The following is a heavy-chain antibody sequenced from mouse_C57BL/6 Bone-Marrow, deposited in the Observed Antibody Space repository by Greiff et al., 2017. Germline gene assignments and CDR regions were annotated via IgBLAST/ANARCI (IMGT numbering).Heavy chain of an antibody. CDR3: ARRGDPYDFDY. J-gene: IGHJ2*01. V-gene: IGHV5-12*01. D-gene: IGHD2-13*01. Sequence: EVKLVESGGGLVQPGGSLKLSCAASGFTFSDYYMYWVRQTPEKRLEWVAYISNGGGSTYYPDTVKGRFTISRDNATNTLYLQMSRLKSEDTAMYYCARRGDPYDFDYWGQGTTLTVSS. CDR1: GFTFSDYY. CDR2: ISNGGGST.